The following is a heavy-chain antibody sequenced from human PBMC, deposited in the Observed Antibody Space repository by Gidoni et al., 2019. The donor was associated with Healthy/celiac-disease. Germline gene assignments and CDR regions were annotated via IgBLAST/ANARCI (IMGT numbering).Heavy chain of an antibody. Sequence: EVQLVESGGGLVQPGRSLRLSCAASGFTFDDYAMHWVRQAPGKGLGWVSGISWNSGSIGYADSVKGRFTISRDNAKNSLYLQMNSLRAEDTALYYCAKDNSAQAFDYWGQGTLVTVSS. J-gene: IGHJ4*02. V-gene: IGHV3-9*01. CDR2: ISWNSGSI. CDR1: GFTFDDYA. D-gene: IGHD2-15*01. CDR3: AKDNSAQAFDY.